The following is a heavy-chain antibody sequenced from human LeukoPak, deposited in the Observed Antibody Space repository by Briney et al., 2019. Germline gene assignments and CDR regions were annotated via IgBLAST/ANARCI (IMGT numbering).Heavy chain of an antibody. CDR2: IYPGDSDT. D-gene: IGHD6-19*01. Sequence: GESLKISCKGSGYIFSSNWIGWVRQMPGKGLEWMGIIYPGDSDTRYSPSFQGQVTISADKSINTAYLQWSSLKASDTAMYYCARPLSSGWYGVDSWGQGTLVTVSS. V-gene: IGHV5-51*01. CDR3: ARPLSSGWYGVDS. CDR1: GYIFSSNW. J-gene: IGHJ4*02.